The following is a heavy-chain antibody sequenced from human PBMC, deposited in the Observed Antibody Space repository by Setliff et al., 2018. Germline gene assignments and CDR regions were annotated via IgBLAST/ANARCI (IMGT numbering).Heavy chain of an antibody. CDR2: ISPHNGKT. V-gene: IGHV1-18*01. CDR3: ARGGMAAANRKGVFEY. D-gene: IGHD6-13*01. Sequence: ASVKVSCKASGYIFTDYGVSWVRQAPGQGLEWVGWISPHNGKTYYAPKFQDRITMTTDTSTSTAYLEVNILRSDDTAVYYCARGGMAAANRKGVFEYWGQGTLVTVSS. CDR1: GYIFTDYG. J-gene: IGHJ4*02.